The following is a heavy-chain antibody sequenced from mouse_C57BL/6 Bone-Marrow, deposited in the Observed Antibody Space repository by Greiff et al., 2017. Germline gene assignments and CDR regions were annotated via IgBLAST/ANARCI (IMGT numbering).Heavy chain of an antibody. V-gene: IGHV1-63*01. J-gene: IGHJ3*01. CDR3: ARWRLRSRSGFAY. Sequence: QVQLQQSGAELVRPGTSVKMSCKASGYTFTNYWIGWAKQRPGHGLEWIGDINPGGGYTNYNEKFKGKATLTADKSSSTAYMQFSSLTSEDSAIYYCARWRLRSRSGFAYWGQGTLVTVSA. CDR2: INPGGGYT. CDR1: GYTFTNYW. D-gene: IGHD1-1*01.